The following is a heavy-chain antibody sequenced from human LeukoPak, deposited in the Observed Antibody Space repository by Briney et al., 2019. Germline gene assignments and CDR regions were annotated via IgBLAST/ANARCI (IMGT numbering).Heavy chain of an antibody. CDR1: GGSISSGDYY. CDR3: ARGPTPSVTTVTQWVPEFDY. Sequence: PSQTLSLTCTVSGGSISSGDYYWSWIRQPPGKGLEWIGYIYYSGSTYYNPSLKSRVTISVDTSKNQFSLKLSSVTAADTAVYYCARGPTPSVTTVTQWVPEFDYWGQGTLVTVSS. V-gene: IGHV4-30-4*01. CDR2: IYYSGST. D-gene: IGHD4-11*01. J-gene: IGHJ4*02.